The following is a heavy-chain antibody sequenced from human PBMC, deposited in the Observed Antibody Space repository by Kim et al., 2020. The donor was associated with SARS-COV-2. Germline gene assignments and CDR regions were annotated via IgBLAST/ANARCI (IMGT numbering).Heavy chain of an antibody. Sequence: SETLSLTCAVYGGSFSGYYWSWIRQPPGKGLEWIGEINHSGSTNYNPSLKSRVTISVDTSKNQFSLKLSSVTAADTAVYYCARGLRLWFREDWFDPWGQGTLVTVSS. CDR3: ARGLRLWFREDWFDP. CDR2: INHSGST. V-gene: IGHV4-34*01. D-gene: IGHD3-10*01. CDR1: GGSFSGYY. J-gene: IGHJ5*02.